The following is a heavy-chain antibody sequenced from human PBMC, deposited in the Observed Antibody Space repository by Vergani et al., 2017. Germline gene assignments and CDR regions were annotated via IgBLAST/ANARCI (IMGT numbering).Heavy chain of an antibody. V-gene: IGHV3-33*01. Sequence: VQLLESGGGLVQPGGSLRLSCVASGCTFSSYGMHWVRQAPGKGLEWVAVIWMDGSDKYYADSVKGRFTISRDNSKNTLFLQINSLRAEDTAVYYCARFFGGSYLRVDVWGQGALVTVSS. CDR2: IWMDGSDK. CDR1: GCTFSSYG. CDR3: ARFFGGSYLRVDV. D-gene: IGHD3-16*01. J-gene: IGHJ4*02.